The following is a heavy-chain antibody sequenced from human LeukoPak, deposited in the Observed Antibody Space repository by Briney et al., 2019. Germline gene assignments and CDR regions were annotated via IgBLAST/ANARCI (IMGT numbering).Heavy chain of an antibody. CDR1: GFTFSSYA. V-gene: IGHV3-23*01. Sequence: GGSLRLSCAASGFTFSSYAMSWVRQAPGKGLEWVSAISGSGGSTYYADSVKGRFTISRDNAKNSLYLQMDSLSAEDTAVYYCARYSGTYRDYWGQGTLVTVSS. CDR3: ARYSGTYRDY. CDR2: ISGSGGST. D-gene: IGHD3-10*01. J-gene: IGHJ4*02.